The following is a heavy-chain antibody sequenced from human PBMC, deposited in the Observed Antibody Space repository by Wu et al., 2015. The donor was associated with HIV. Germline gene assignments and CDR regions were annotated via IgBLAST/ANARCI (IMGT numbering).Heavy chain of an antibody. CDR3: ASEIRRVVEMATIR. CDR1: GGTFSSYA. D-gene: IGHD5-24*01. V-gene: IGHV1-69*12. CDR2: IIPIFGTA. Sequence: QVQLVQSGAEVKKPGSSVKVSCKASGGTFSSYAISWVRQAPGQGLEWMGGIIPIFGTANYAQKFQGRVTITADESTSTAYMELSSLRSEDTAVYYCASEIRRVVEMATIRWGQGNPGHRLL. J-gene: IGHJ4*02.